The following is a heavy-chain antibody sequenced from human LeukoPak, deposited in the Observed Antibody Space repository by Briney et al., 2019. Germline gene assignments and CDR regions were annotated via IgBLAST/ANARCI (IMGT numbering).Heavy chain of an antibody. J-gene: IGHJ4*02. CDR1: GGTFSSYA. D-gene: IGHD3-22*01. V-gene: IGHV1-69*04. CDR2: IIPILGIA. Sequence: ASVKVSCKASGGTFSSYAISWVRQAPGQGLEWMGRIIPILGIANYAQKFQGRVTITADKSTSTAYMELSSLRSEDTAVYYCARDRRSGWLTRLPFDYWGQGTLVTVSS. CDR3: ARDRRSGWLTRLPFDY.